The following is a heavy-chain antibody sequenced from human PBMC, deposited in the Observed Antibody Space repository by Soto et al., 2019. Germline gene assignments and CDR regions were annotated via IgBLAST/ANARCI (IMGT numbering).Heavy chain of an antibody. D-gene: IGHD2-15*01. V-gene: IGHV3-30-3*01. Sequence: GGSLRLSCAASGFTFSSYAMHWVRQAPGKGLEWVAVISYDGSNKYYADSVKGRFTISRDNSKNTLYLQMNSLRAEDTAVYYCARDFLVLVVVPDAFDIWGQGTMVTGSS. CDR1: GFTFSSYA. CDR3: ARDFLVLVVVPDAFDI. CDR2: ISYDGSNK. J-gene: IGHJ3*02.